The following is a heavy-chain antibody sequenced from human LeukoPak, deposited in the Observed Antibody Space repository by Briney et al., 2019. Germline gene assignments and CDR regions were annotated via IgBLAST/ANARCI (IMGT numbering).Heavy chain of an antibody. V-gene: IGHV4-59*01. CDR2: IHASGNT. CDR3: ARAFPGEMATLYYFDY. D-gene: IGHD5-24*01. CDR1: GFTFNNYW. Sequence: AGGSLRLSCAASGFTFNNYWMSWVRQAPGKGLEWIGFIHASGNTNCNPSLKSRVTISLDTSKNQFSLKLTSVTAADTAVYYCARAFPGEMATLYYFDYWGQGTLVTVSS. J-gene: IGHJ4*02.